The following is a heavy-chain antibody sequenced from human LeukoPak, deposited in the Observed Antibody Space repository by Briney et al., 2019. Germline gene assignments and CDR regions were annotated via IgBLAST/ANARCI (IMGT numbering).Heavy chain of an antibody. CDR2: ISAYDGNT. D-gene: IGHD1-1*01. J-gene: IGHJ4*02. Sequence: ASVKVSCKASGYTFVSYGITWVRQAPGQGLEWMGWISAYDGNTKYAQKFQGRVTLTTDTSTSTASMELRSLRSDGTAVYYCAREANWAYYFDYWGQGTLVTVSS. V-gene: IGHV1-18*01. CDR3: AREANWAYYFDY. CDR1: GYTFVSYG.